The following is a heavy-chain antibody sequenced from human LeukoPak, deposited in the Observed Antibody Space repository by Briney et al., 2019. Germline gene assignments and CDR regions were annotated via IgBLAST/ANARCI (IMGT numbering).Heavy chain of an antibody. CDR1: GFTFSSYA. CDR2: ISGSGGRT. CDR3: AKSAPKTYYDFWSGPPIYMDV. J-gene: IGHJ6*03. D-gene: IGHD3-3*01. Sequence: PGGSLRLSCAASGFTFSSYAMSWVRQAPGKGLGWVSAISGSGGRTYYADSVKGGFTISRDNSKNTLYLQKNSLRAEDTAVYYCAKSAPKTYYDFWSGPPIYMDVWGKGTTVTVSS. V-gene: IGHV3-23*01.